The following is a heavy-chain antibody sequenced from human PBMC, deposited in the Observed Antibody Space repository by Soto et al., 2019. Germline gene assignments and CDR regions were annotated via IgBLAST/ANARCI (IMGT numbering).Heavy chain of an antibody. J-gene: IGHJ5*02. CDR1: GASISGYY. CDR2: IYATGTT. CDR3: VRDGTKTLRDWFDP. V-gene: IGHV4-4*07. Sequence: SETLSLTCTVSGASISGYYWSWIRKSAGKGLEWIGRIYATGTTDYNPSLKSRVMMSVDTSKKQFSLKLRSVTAADTAVYYCVRDGTKTLRDWFDPWGQGISVTVPS. D-gene: IGHD1-1*01.